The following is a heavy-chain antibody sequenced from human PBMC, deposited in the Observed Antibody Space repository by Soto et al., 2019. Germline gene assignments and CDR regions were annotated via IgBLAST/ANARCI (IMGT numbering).Heavy chain of an antibody. Sequence: SETLSLTCAVYGGSFSGYYWSWIRQPPGKGLEWIGEINHSGSTNYNPSLKSRVTISVDTSKNQFSLKLSSVTAADTAVYYCARGQRYCGGDRYWRYYYGMDVWGQGTTVTVYS. D-gene: IGHD2-21*02. CDR1: GGSFSGYY. J-gene: IGHJ6*02. CDR3: ARGQRYCGGDRYWRYYYGMDV. CDR2: INHSGST. V-gene: IGHV4-34*01.